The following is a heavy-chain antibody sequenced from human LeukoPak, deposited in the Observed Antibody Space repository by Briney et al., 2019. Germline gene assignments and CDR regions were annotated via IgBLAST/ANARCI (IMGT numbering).Heavy chain of an antibody. D-gene: IGHD6-13*01. V-gene: IGHV3-23*01. CDR2: VSGSGGNT. Sequence: GGSLRLSCAASGFTFNNYAMSWVRQAPGKGLEWVSTVSGSGGNTYYADSVRGRFTISRDNSKNTLYLQMNSLRAEDTAVYYCARDLYSSSCWWGQGTLVTVSS. CDR1: GFTFNNYA. J-gene: IGHJ4*02. CDR3: ARDLYSSSCW.